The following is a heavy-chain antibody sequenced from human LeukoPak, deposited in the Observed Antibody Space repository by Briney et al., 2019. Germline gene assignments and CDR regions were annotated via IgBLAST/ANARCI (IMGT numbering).Heavy chain of an antibody. CDR1: GFTFSSYG. D-gene: IGHD2-2*02. J-gene: IGHJ4*02. V-gene: IGHV3-30*02. Sequence: GGSLRLSCAASGFTFSSYGMHWVRQAPGKGLEWVAFIRYDGSNKYYADSVKGRFTISRDNSKNTLYLQMNSLGAEDTAVYYCAKETWRYCSSTSCYTPFDYWGQGTLVTVSS. CDR3: AKETWRYCSSTSCYTPFDY. CDR2: IRYDGSNK.